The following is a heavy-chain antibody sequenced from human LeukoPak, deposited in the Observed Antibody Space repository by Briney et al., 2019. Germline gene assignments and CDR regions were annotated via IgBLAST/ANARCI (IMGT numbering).Heavy chain of an antibody. CDR3: AKVATAMGTYYFDY. CDR1: GFTFSSYA. CDR2: ISGGGGST. J-gene: IGHJ4*02. V-gene: IGHV3-23*01. Sequence: GGSLRLSCAASGFTFSSYAMSWVRQAPGKGLEWVSAISGGGGSTYYANSVKGRFTISRDKSKNTLYLQMNSLRAEDTAVYYCAKVATAMGTYYFDYWGQGTLVTVSS. D-gene: IGHD5-18*01.